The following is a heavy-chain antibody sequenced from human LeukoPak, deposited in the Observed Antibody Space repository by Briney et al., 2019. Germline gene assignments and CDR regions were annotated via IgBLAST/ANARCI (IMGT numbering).Heavy chain of an antibody. J-gene: IGHJ4*02. V-gene: IGHV3-30*01. CDR3: TRGQYYYHSGHYLGNFDY. D-gene: IGHD3-22*01. Sequence: GGSLRLSCAASGLTFSMYALHWVRQAPGKGLEWVALISYDGSNADYVDSVKGRFTISRDNSKNTLFLQMNSLRAEDTAVYYCTRGQYYYHSGHYLGNFDYWGPGTLVTVSS. CDR2: ISYDGSNA. CDR1: GLTFSMYA.